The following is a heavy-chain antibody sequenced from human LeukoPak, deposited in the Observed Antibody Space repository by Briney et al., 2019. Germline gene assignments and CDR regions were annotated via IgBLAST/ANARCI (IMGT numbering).Heavy chain of an antibody. Sequence: ASVKVSCKASGYTFTSYGISWVRQAPGQGLEWMGWISAYNGNTNYAQKLQGRVTMTTDTSTSTAYMELRSLRSEDTAVYYCASLRIAAAGDAFDIWGQGTMVTVSS. CDR2: ISAYNGNT. J-gene: IGHJ3*02. V-gene: IGHV1-18*01. CDR3: ASLRIAAAGDAFDI. D-gene: IGHD6-13*01. CDR1: GYTFTSYG.